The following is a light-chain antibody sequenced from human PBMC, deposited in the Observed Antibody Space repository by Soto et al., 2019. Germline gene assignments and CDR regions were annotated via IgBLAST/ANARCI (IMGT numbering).Light chain of an antibody. CDR1: QSVSNY. CDR2: DAS. Sequence: ETVLRQSPATLSMSPGERANLSCRASQSVSNYLAWYQQKPGQAPRLLIYDASSRATGIPARFSGSRSGRDFTLPISSLEPEDFAVYYCQQRSTWPGTFGQGTKLEIK. CDR3: QQRSTWPGT. J-gene: IGKJ2*01. V-gene: IGKV3-11*02.